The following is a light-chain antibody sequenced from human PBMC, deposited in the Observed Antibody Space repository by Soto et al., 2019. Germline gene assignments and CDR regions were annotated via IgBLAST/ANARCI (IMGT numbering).Light chain of an antibody. CDR3: QHYNNWPYT. Sequence: EIVMTQSPATLSVSPGERATLSCRASQSVRSNLAWYQQKPGPAPRLLIYGASTRATGIPARFSGSGSGTEFTLTISSLQSEDCAVYYCQHYNNWPYTFGQGTKLEIK. CDR2: GAS. V-gene: IGKV3-15*01. J-gene: IGKJ2*01. CDR1: QSVRSN.